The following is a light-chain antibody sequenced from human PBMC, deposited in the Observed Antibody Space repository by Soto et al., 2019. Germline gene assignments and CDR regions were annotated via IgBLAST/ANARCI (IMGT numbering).Light chain of an antibody. CDR3: GTWDSSLSAGEV. J-gene: IGLJ2*01. Sequence: QSVMTQPPSVSAAPGQKVTISCSGSSSNIGGNSVSWYQQLPGTAPKLLIYDDNKRPSGIPDRFSGSKSGTSATLGITGFQTGDEADYYCGTWDSSLSAGEVFGGGTKLTVL. CDR2: DDN. CDR1: SSNIGGNS. V-gene: IGLV1-51*01.